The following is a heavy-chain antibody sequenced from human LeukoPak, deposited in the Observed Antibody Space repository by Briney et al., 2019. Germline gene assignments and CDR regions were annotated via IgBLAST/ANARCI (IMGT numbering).Heavy chain of an antibody. V-gene: IGHV1-2*02. CDR2: INPNSGGT. D-gene: IGHD3-22*01. CDR3: ARAYLYYDSSGYYLY. J-gene: IGHJ4*02. CDR1: GYTFTGYY. Sequence: ASVKVSCKASGYTFTGYYMHWVRQAPGQGLEWMGWINPNSGGTNYAQRFQGRVTMTRDTSISTAYMELSRLRSDDTAVYYCARAYLYYDSSGYYLYWGQGTLVTVSS.